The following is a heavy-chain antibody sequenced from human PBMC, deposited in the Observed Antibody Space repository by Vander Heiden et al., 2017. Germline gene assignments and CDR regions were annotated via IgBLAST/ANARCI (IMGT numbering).Heavy chain of an antibody. V-gene: IGHV4-39*01. CDR1: GGSISSSSYY. J-gene: IGHJ5*02. Sequence: QLQLQESGPGLVKPSETLSLTCTVSGGSISSSSYYWGWIRQPPGKGLEWIGSIYYSGSTYYNPSLKSRVTISVDTSKNQFSLKLSSVTAADTAVYYCACIAVSLTEFDPWSQGTLVTVSS. CDR3: ACIAVSLTEFDP. CDR2: IYYSGST. D-gene: IGHD6-19*01.